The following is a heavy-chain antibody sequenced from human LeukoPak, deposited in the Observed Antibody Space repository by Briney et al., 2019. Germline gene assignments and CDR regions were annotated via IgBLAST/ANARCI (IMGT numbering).Heavy chain of an antibody. CDR3: ASGYCSGGSCYSFDY. V-gene: IGHV3-53*01. D-gene: IGHD2-15*01. J-gene: IGHJ4*02. CDR2: IYSGGST. Sequence: PGGSLRLSCAASGFTLSSNYMSWVRQAPGKGLEWVSVIYSGGSTYYADSVKGRFTISRDNSKYTLYLQMNSLRAEDTAVYYCASGYCSGGSCYSFDYWGQGTLVTVSS. CDR1: GFTLSSNY.